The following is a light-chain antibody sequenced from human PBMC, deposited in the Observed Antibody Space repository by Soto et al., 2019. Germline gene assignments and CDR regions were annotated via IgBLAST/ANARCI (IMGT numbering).Light chain of an antibody. CDR2: GAS. Sequence: EIVLRQSPGTRSLSPGERATVSCRASQSVSNNYLAWYQQKPGQAPRLLIYGASNRATGIPDRFSGSGSGTDFTLTISRLEPEDFAVYYCQQYGSSGTFGQGTKVDI. J-gene: IGKJ1*01. CDR3: QQYGSSGT. V-gene: IGKV3-20*01. CDR1: QSVSNNY.